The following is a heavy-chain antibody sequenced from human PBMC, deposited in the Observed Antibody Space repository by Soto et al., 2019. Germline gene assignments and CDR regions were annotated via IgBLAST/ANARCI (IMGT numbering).Heavy chain of an antibody. CDR2: IYYSGST. Sequence: SETLSLTCTVSGGSISSGGYYWSWIRQHPGKGLEWIEYIYYSGSTYYNPSLKSRVTISVDTSKNQFSLKLSSVTAADTAVYYCARGDYYGSGSYGNFDYWGQGTLVTVSS. J-gene: IGHJ4*02. D-gene: IGHD3-10*01. CDR1: GGSISSGGYY. V-gene: IGHV4-31*03. CDR3: ARGDYYGSGSYGNFDY.